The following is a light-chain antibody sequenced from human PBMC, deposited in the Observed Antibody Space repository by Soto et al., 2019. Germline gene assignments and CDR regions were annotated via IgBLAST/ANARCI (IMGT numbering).Light chain of an antibody. CDR1: QSVSSN. CDR3: QQFSSYPLT. CDR2: DAS. J-gene: IGKJ4*01. Sequence: EIVMKQSPATLSVSGGERATVCCRASQSVSSNLAWYQQKPGQAPRLLIYDASSRATGIPDRFSGGGSGTDFTLTISRLEPEDFAVYYCQQFSSYPLTFGGGTNVDI. V-gene: IGKV3-20*01.